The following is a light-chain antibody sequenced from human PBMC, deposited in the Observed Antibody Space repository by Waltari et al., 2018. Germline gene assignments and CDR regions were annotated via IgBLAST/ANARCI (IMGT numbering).Light chain of an antibody. CDR2: EAS. V-gene: IGKV3-11*01. Sequence: EIVLTQSPVTLSLAPGERATLSCGASQSVGSSLAWYQQKPGQAPRLLMYEASNRATGVPARFNGSGSGTDFTLTIISLQSEDSAVYYCQQRSNWPPITFGQGTRLEIK. CDR1: QSVGSS. CDR3: QQRSNWPPIT. J-gene: IGKJ5*01.